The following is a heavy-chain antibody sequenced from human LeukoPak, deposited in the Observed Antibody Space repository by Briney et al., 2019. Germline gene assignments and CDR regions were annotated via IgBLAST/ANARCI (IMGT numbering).Heavy chain of an antibody. CDR2: IWYDGSNK. CDR3: ARSAGIVVVTPSDY. Sequence: GGSLRLSCAASGFTFSSYAMSWVRQAPGKGLEWVAVIWYDGSNKYYADSVKGRFTISRDNSKNTLYLQMNSLRAEDTAVYYCARSAGIVVVTPSDYWGQGTLVTVSS. CDR1: GFTFSSYA. V-gene: IGHV3-33*08. J-gene: IGHJ4*02. D-gene: IGHD3-22*01.